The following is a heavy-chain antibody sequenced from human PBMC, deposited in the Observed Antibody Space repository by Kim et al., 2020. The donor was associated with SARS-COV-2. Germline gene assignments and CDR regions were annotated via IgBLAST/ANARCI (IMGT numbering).Heavy chain of an antibody. V-gene: IGHV1-8*01. Sequence: ASVKVSCKASGYTFTSYDINWVRQATGQGLEWMGWMNPNSGNTGYAQKFQGRVTMTRNTSISTAYMELSSLRSEDTAVYYCASRENWNYLGYYYYGMDVWGQGTTVTVSS. CDR2: MNPNSGNT. D-gene: IGHD1-7*01. CDR1: GYTFTSYD. CDR3: ASRENWNYLGYYYYGMDV. J-gene: IGHJ6*02.